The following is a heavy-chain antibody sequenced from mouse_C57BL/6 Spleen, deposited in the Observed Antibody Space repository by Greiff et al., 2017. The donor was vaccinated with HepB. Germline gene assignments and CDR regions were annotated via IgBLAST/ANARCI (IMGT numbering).Heavy chain of an antibody. Sequence: VQLKQSGPELVKPGASVKISCKASGYSFTGYYMNWVKQSPEKSLEWIGEINPSTGGTTYNQKFKAKATLTVDKSSSTAYMQLKSLTSEDSAVYYCARNLGRYFDYWGQGTTLTVSS. CDR3: ARNLGRYFDY. CDR2: INPSTGGT. D-gene: IGHD4-1*01. V-gene: IGHV1-42*01. J-gene: IGHJ2*01. CDR1: GYSFTGYY.